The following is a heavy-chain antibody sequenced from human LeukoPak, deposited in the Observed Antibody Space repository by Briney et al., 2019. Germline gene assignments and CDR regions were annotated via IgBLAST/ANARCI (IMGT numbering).Heavy chain of an antibody. CDR2: ISSSSSYI. CDR3: AREGEYCSGGSCYRYFQY. V-gene: IGHV3-21*01. Sequence: PGGSLRLSCAPSGFTFTSYSMNGVRHAPGEGLEWVSSISSSSSYIYHAASVKGRLTISRDNAKNSLYLQMISLRAEDTAVYFCAREGEYCSGGSCYRYFQYWGQGTLVTVSS. J-gene: IGHJ1*01. CDR1: GFTFTSYS. D-gene: IGHD2-15*01.